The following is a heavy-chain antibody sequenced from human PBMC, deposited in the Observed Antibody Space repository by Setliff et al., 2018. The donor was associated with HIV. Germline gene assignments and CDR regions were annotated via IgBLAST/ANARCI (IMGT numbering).Heavy chain of an antibody. CDR3: ARVDRVESAFDI. J-gene: IGHJ3*02. CDR1: GGSIRSH. D-gene: IGHD2-15*01. CDR2: IHYSGST. V-gene: IGHV4-59*11. Sequence: SETLSPTCSVSGGSIRSHWSWIRQPPGKGLEWVGYIHYSGSTKYNSSLKRRVTMSIDTSKNQFSLKLSSATAADTAIYYCARVDRVESAFDIWGQGAMVTVSS.